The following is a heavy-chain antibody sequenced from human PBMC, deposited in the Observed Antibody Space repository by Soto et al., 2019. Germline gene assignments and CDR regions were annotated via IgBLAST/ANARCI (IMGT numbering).Heavy chain of an antibody. CDR1: GYTFTSYG. J-gene: IGHJ5*02. CDR2: ISTYNGNT. CDR3: ARSLGYSSSDWFDP. Sequence: ASVKVSCKASGYTFTSYGITWVRQAPGQGLEWMGWISTYNGNTNYEQKLQSRVTMITDTSTSTAYMELRSLRFDDTAVYYCARSLGYSSSDWFDPWGQGTLVTVSS. D-gene: IGHD6-6*01. V-gene: IGHV1-18*01.